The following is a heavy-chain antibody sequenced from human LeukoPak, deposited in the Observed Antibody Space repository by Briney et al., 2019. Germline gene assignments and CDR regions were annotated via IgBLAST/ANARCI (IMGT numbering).Heavy chain of an antibody. CDR3: ARGGRDTAMVTWLYYFDY. CDR1: GFSISTNY. D-gene: IGHD5-18*01. J-gene: IGHJ4*02. V-gene: IGHV3-66*01. CDR2: LYSGGTT. Sequence: GGSLRLSCAASGFSISTNYMNWVRQAPGKGLEWVSSLYSGGTTHYADSVKGRFTISRDNSKNTLYLQMNSLRAEDTAVYYCARGGRDTAMVTWLYYFDYWGQGTLVTVSS.